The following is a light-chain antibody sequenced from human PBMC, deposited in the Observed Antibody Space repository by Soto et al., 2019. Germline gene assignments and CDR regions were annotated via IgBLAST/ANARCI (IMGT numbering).Light chain of an antibody. CDR3: QQRSS. CDR1: ESVGSF. V-gene: IGKV3-11*01. Sequence: ETVLTQSPATLSLSPGERATLSCRASESVGSFLAWYQQKPGQAPRLLIYDASNRATGIPARFSGSGSGTDFTLTISSLEPEDFAVYYCQQRSSFGGGTKVDIK. CDR2: DAS. J-gene: IGKJ4*01.